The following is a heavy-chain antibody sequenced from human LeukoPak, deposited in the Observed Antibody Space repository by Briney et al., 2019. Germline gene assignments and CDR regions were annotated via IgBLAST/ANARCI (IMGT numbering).Heavy chain of an antibody. D-gene: IGHD7-27*01. V-gene: IGHV3-23*01. Sequence: PGGSLRLSCAASGFTFSSYAMSWVRQAPGKGLEWVSAISGSGGSTYYADSVKGRFTISRDNSKNTLYLQMNSLRAEDTAVYYCAKRRSSKARTGSEYYFDYWGQGTLVTVSS. CDR2: ISGSGGST. CDR3: AKRRSSKARTGSEYYFDY. J-gene: IGHJ4*02. CDR1: GFTFSSYA.